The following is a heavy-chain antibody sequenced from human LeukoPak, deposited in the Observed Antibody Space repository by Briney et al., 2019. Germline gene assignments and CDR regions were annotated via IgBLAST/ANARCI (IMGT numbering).Heavy chain of an antibody. Sequence: GGSLRLSCAASGFTFSSYAMSWVRQAPGKGLKWVSAISGSGGSTYYADSVKGRFTISRDNSKNTLYLQMNSLRAEDTAVYYCAKAVLYDFWSGYYPFDYWGQGTLVTVSS. D-gene: IGHD3-3*01. CDR3: AKAVLYDFWSGYYPFDY. CDR1: GFTFSSYA. J-gene: IGHJ4*02. V-gene: IGHV3-23*01. CDR2: ISGSGGST.